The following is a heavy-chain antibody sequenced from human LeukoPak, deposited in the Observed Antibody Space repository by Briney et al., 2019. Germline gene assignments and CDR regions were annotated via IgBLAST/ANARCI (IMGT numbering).Heavy chain of an antibody. D-gene: IGHD3-22*01. CDR2: ISSSSSYI. Sequence: KPGGSLRLSCAASGFTFSSYSMNWVRQAPGKGLEWVSSISSSSSYIYYADSVKGRFTISRDNAKNSLYLQMNSLRAEDTAVYYCARGLDYYDSSGYSYNWFDPWGQGTLVTVSS. V-gene: IGHV3-21*01. J-gene: IGHJ5*02. CDR3: ARGLDYYDSSGYSYNWFDP. CDR1: GFTFSSYS.